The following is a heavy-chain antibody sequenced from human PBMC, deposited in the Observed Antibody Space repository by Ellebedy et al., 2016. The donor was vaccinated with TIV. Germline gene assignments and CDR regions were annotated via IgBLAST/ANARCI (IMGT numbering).Heavy chain of an antibody. V-gene: IGHV3-33*03. D-gene: IGHD2-15*01. CDR1: GFTFSTHV. J-gene: IGHJ4*02. CDR2: VWYDESKK. CDR3: AKERTCLHSEGAVLDS. Sequence: GESLKISCAASGFTFSTHVIHWVRQAPGKGLEWVAVVWYDESKKSYVDSVKGRFSISRDNSKNTVYLQMDSLRDEDTAVYYCAKERTCLHSEGAVLDSWGQGTLVTVSS.